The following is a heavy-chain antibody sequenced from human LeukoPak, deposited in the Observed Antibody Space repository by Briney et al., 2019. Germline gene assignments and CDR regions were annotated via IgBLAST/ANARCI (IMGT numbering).Heavy chain of an antibody. D-gene: IGHD6-13*01. V-gene: IGHV3-30*02. CDR1: GFTFSSYG. Sequence: GGSLRLSCAASGFTFSSYGMHWVRQAPGKGLEWVAFIRYDGTNKYYADSVKARFTISRDNSKNTLFLQMNSLRAEDTAVYYCARAAIAAARIYYYMDVWGKGTTVTVSS. CDR3: ARAAIAAARIYYYMDV. CDR2: IRYDGTNK. J-gene: IGHJ6*03.